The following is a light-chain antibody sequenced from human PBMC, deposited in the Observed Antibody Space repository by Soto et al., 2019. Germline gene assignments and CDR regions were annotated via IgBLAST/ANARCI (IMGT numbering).Light chain of an antibody. V-gene: IGKV1-39*01. J-gene: IGKJ4*01. Sequence: DIQMTQSPSSLSASVGDRVTITCRASQIILSYLSWFQQKPGEAPKLLIYAVSNLQSGVPSRFSGSGSGTDFTLTISSLQPGDFATYYCQQSYNTPLTFGGGTKV. CDR1: QIILSY. CDR2: AVS. CDR3: QQSYNTPLT.